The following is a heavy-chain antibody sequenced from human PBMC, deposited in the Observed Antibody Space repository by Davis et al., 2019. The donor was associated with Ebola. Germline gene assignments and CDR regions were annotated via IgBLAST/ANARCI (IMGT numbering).Heavy chain of an antibody. Sequence: AASVKVSCKASGYTFTSYYMHWVRQAPGQGLEWMGGIIPIFGTANYAQKFQGRVTITADKSTSTAYMELSSLRSGDTAVYYCASPTRRSGYYYNYYYYGMDVWGQGTTVTVSS. CDR2: IIPIFGTA. CDR1: GYTFTSYY. V-gene: IGHV1-69*06. CDR3: ASPTRRSGYYYNYYYYGMDV. D-gene: IGHD3-22*01. J-gene: IGHJ6*02.